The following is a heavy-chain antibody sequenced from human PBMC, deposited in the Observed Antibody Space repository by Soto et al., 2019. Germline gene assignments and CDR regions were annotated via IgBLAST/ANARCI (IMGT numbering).Heavy chain of an antibody. Sequence: QVQLVESGGGVVQPGRSLRLSCAASGFMFSNHGMHWVRQAPGKGLEWVAVIWSDGNNRYYADSVKRRFTISRDNSKNTLYLQMNSLRAEDTAVYYCVRGDNWNDEASDYWGQGTLVTVSS. CDR3: VRGDNWNDEASDY. J-gene: IGHJ4*02. CDR2: IWSDGNNR. D-gene: IGHD1-1*01. CDR1: GFMFSNHG. V-gene: IGHV3-33*01.